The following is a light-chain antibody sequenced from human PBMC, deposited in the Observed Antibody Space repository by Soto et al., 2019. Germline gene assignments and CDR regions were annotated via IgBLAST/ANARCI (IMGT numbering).Light chain of an antibody. V-gene: IGLV2-14*03. CDR1: SSDVGGYNS. J-gene: IGLJ1*01. Sequence: QSVLTQPASVSGSPGQSITTSCTGTSSDVGGYNSVSWYQQHPGKAPKLMIYNVSNRPSGVSNRFSGSKSGNTASLTISGLQAEDEADYYCSSKGSTSTPFVFGTGTKVTVL. CDR3: SSKGSTSTPFV. CDR2: NVS.